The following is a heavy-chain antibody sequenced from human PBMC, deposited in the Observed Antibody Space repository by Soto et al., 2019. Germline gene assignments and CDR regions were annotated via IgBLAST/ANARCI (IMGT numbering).Heavy chain of an antibody. CDR3: AREEVRGYSSFYYYYYGMDV. V-gene: IGHV3-30-3*01. CDR1: GFTFSSYA. CDR2: ISYDGSNK. J-gene: IGHJ6*02. Sequence: PGGSLRLSCAASGFTFSSYAMHWVRQAPGKGLEWVAVISYDGSNKYYADSVKGRFTIFRDNSKNTLYLQMNSLRAEDTAVYYCAREEVRGYSSFYYYYYGMDVWGQGTTVTVSS. D-gene: IGHD3-10*01.